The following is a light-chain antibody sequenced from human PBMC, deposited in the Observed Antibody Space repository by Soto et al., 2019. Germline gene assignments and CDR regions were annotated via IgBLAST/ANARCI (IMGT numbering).Light chain of an antibody. V-gene: IGLV2-23*03. CDR3: FSYASSGTFKVV. J-gene: IGLJ2*01. CDR2: EGS. CDR1: SSDVGSYNL. Sequence: QSVLTQPASVSGSPGQSITISCTGTSSDVGSYNLVSWYQQHPGKAPKLMIYEGSKRPSGVSNRFSGSKSGNTASLTISGLQAEDEAEYYCFSYASSGTFKVVFGGGTKLTVL.